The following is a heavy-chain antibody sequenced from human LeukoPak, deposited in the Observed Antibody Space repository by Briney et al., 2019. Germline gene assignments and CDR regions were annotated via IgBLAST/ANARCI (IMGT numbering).Heavy chain of an antibody. V-gene: IGHV4-39*01. CDR2: LYFSGNT. J-gene: IGHJ5*02. CDR3: ARHASYGDKFDP. CDR1: GGSISSSSYY. Sequence: SSETLSLTCTVSGGSISSSSYYWGWIRQPPGKGLEWIGSLYFSGNTYYNPSLKSRATISVDAPKNHFSLKLSSVTAADTAVYYCARHASYGDKFDPWGQGTLVTVSS. D-gene: IGHD4-17*01.